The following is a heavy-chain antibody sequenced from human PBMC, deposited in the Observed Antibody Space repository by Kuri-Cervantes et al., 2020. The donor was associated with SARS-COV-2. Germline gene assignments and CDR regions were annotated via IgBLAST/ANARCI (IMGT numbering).Heavy chain of an antibody. V-gene: IGHV3-30*02. CDR2: IWHDGGNT. CDR3: AKDQGIAVAGTFDY. Sequence: GESLKISCAASGFTFSSYGIHWVRQAPGKGLGWVALIWHDGGNTYHSDSVKDRFTISRDNSRNTLYLQMSTLTTEDTAVYYCAKDQGIAVAGTFDYWGQGTLVTVSS. CDR1: GFTFSSYG. J-gene: IGHJ4*02. D-gene: IGHD6-19*01.